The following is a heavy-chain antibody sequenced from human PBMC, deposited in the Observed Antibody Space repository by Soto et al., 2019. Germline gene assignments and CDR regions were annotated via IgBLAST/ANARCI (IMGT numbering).Heavy chain of an antibody. D-gene: IGHD2-15*01. CDR3: ARDHCTGGNCYSNMGDWYFDL. V-gene: IGHV4-4*02. J-gene: IGHJ2*01. CDR1: GDSINAENW. CDR2: IHHSGGT. Sequence: QVQLQESGPGVVKPSETLSLTCAVSGDSINAENWWTWLRQTPGKGQEWLAEIHHSGGTKYNPSLSGRVSISLDRPRNQFSLRLRSVTAADTAQYYCARDHCTGGNCYSNMGDWYFDLWGRGALVTVSS.